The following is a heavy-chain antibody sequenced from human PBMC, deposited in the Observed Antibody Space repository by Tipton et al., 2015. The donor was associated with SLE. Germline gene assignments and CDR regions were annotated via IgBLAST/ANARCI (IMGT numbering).Heavy chain of an antibody. J-gene: IGHJ4*02. CDR2: IYYSGST. V-gene: IGHV4-39*07. CDR3: ARRNGYSSGWVDY. D-gene: IGHD6-19*01. CDR1: GGSISSSSYY. Sequence: LSLTCTVSGGSISSSSYYWGWIRQPPGKGLEWIGSIYYSGSTYYNPSLKSRVTISVDTSKNQFSLKLSSVTAADTAVYYCARRNGYSSGWVDYWGQGTLVTVSS.